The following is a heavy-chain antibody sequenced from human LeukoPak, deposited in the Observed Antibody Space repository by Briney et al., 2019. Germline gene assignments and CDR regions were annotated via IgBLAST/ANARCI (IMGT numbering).Heavy chain of an antibody. CDR3: ARVNREMATITP. CDR1: GGSISSYY. J-gene: IGHJ5*02. CDR2: IYYIGGT. D-gene: IGHD5-24*01. V-gene: IGHV4-59*08. Sequence: SETLSLTCTVSGGSISSYYWSWIRQPPGKGLECRGYIYYIGGTNYNPSPKSRVTISVDTYKNQFSLKLSSVTAAATAVYYCARVNREMATITPWGQGTLVTVSS.